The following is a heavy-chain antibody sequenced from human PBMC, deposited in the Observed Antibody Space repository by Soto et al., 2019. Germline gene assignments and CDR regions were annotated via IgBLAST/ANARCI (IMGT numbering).Heavy chain of an antibody. CDR1: GFTFSDYW. D-gene: IGHD4-4*01. V-gene: IGHV3-74*01. J-gene: IGHJ4*02. CDR3: GRGVRNSEGSFDY. Sequence: EVQLVESGGGLVQPGGSLRLSCVASGFTFSDYWIHWVRQPPGEGLVWVSRIKADGRRTDYADSVQGRFTISRDNVKKTVYLQMTSLRADNTAVYFCGRGVRNSEGSFDYWGQGTLVTVSS. CDR2: IKADGRRT.